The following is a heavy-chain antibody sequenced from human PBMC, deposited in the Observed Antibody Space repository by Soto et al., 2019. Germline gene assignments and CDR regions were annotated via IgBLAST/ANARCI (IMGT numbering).Heavy chain of an antibody. CDR1: GFTFSDYY. CDR3: ASPTPGIAVAGPNYYYGMDV. Sequence: QVHLVESGGGLVKPGGSLRLSCAASGFTFSDYYMTWIRQAPGKGLEWVSYISSSSSTIYYADSVKGRFTISRDNAKNSLYLQMNSLRDEDTAVYYCASPTPGIAVAGPNYYYGMDVWGQGTTVTVSS. D-gene: IGHD6-19*01. V-gene: IGHV3-11*04. J-gene: IGHJ6*02. CDR2: ISSSSSTI.